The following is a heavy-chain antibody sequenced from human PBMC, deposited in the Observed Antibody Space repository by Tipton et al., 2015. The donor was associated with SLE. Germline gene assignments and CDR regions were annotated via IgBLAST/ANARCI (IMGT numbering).Heavy chain of an antibody. D-gene: IGHD3-9*01. Sequence: TLSLTCAVYGGSFSGYYWSWIRQPPGKGLEWIGEINHSGGTNYNPSLRSRVTISVDTSKSQFSLKLRSVIAADTALYYCARGRRPVIRYFDGPKGAFFDSWGQGNLVTVSS. CDR3: ARGRRPVIRYFDGPKGAFFDS. J-gene: IGHJ4*02. CDR2: INHSGGT. V-gene: IGHV4-34*01. CDR1: GGSFSGYY.